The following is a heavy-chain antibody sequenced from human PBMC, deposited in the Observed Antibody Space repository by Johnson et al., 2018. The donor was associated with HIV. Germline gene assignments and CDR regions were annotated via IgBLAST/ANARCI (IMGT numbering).Heavy chain of an antibody. D-gene: IGHD4-17*01. CDR3: ARRRRYGDYFADAFDS. CDR1: GFTFDDYA. Sequence: VQLVESGGGLVQPGRSLRLSCAASGFTFDDYAMHWVRQAPGKGLEWVSGISWNSGSIGYADSVKGRFTISRDNAKNSLYLQMNSLRAEDTALYYCARRRRYGDYFADAFDSWGQGTMVTVSS. CDR2: ISWNSGSI. J-gene: IGHJ3*02. V-gene: IGHV3-9*01.